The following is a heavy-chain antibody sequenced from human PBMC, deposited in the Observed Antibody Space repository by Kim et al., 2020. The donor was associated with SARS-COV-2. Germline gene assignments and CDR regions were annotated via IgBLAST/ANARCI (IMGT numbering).Heavy chain of an antibody. CDR2: NK. CDR3: AREHSSVYVY. Sequence: NKYYADSVKGRFTISRDNSKNTLYLQMNSLRDEDTAVYYCAREHSSVYVYWGQGTLVTVSS. V-gene: IGHV3-30*01. D-gene: IGHD3-22*01. J-gene: IGHJ4*02.